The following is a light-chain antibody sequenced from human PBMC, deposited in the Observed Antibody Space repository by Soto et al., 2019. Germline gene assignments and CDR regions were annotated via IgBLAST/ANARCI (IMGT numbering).Light chain of an antibody. CDR3: QQYDNPLFT. V-gene: IGKV4-1*01. J-gene: IGKJ3*01. CDR1: QSVLYSSNNKNY. Sequence: DIVMTQSPDSLAVSLGERATINCKSSQSVLYSSNNKNYLAWYQQKPGQPPKLLIYWASTRESGVPDRFSGSGSGTDFTLTISSLQAEDVAVYYCQQYDNPLFTFGPGTKVDIK. CDR2: WAS.